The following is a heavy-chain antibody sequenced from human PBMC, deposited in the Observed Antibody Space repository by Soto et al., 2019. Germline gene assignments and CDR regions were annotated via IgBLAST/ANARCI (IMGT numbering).Heavy chain of an antibody. CDR1: GFTFSDYA. CDR2: ISGSGDST. D-gene: IGHD1-1*01. Sequence: EVQLLESGGGLGQPGGSLRLSCAASGFTFSDYAMNWVRQAPGKGLEWVSAISGSGDSTCHADSVKGRFTISRDNFKNTLFLQMNNLSAEDTAVYYCAKDRGGTMSTDWFFDLWGRGTLVSVSS. CDR3: AKDRGGTMSTDWFFDL. J-gene: IGHJ2*01. V-gene: IGHV3-23*01.